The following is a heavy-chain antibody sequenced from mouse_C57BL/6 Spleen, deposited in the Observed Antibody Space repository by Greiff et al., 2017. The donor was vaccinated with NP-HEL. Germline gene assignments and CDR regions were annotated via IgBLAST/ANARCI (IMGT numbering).Heavy chain of an antibody. V-gene: IGHV2-2*01. CDR2: IWSGGST. J-gene: IGHJ3*01. D-gene: IGHD2-4*01. Sequence: VQGVESGPGLVQPSQSLSITCTVSGFSLTSYGVHWVRQSPGKGLEWLGVIWSGGSTDYNAAFISRLSISKDNSKSQVFFKMNSLQADDTAIYYCARGKYYDYDRTWFAYWGQGTLVTVSA. CDR1: GFSLTSYG. CDR3: ARGKYYDYDRTWFAY.